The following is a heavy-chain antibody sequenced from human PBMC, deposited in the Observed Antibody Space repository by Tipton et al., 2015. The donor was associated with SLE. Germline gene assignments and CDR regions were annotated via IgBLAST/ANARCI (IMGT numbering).Heavy chain of an antibody. CDR3: ARTGIYYFDY. V-gene: IGHV4-59*11. D-gene: IGHD1-1*01. CDR1: GGSISSHY. CDR2: IYYSGST. J-gene: IGHJ4*02. Sequence: TLSLTCTVSGGSISSHYWSWIRQPPGKGLEWIGYIYYSGSTNYNPSLKSRVTISVDTSKNQFSLKLSSVTAADTAVYYCARTGIYYFDYWGQGTLVTVSS.